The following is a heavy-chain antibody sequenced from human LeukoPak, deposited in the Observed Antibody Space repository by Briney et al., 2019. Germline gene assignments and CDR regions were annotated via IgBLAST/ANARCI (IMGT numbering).Heavy chain of an antibody. Sequence: SGTLSLTCAVYGGSFSGYYWSWIRQPPGKGLEWIGEINHSGSTNYNPSLKSRVTISVDTSKNQFSLKLSSVTAADTAVYYCARGPRYYYGMDVWGQGTTVTVSS. CDR3: ARGPRYYYGMDV. J-gene: IGHJ6*02. CDR1: GGSFSGYY. CDR2: INHSGST. V-gene: IGHV4-34*01.